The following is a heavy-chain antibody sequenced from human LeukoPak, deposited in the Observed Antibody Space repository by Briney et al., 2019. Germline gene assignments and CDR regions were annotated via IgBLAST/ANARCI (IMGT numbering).Heavy chain of an antibody. CDR2: MNPNSGNT. V-gene: IGHV1-8*01. J-gene: IGHJ6*03. CDR1: GYTFTSYD. Sequence: HGASVKVSCKASGYTFTSYDINWVRQATGQGLEWMGWMNPNSGNTGYAQKFQGRVTMTRNTSISTAYMEVSSLRSEDTAVYYCARGNGAAAIFHYFYMDVWGKGTTVTISS. CDR3: ARGNGAAAIFHYFYMDV. D-gene: IGHD6-13*01.